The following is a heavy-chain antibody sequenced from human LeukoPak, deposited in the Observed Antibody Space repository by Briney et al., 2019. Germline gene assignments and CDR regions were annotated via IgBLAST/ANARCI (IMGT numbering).Heavy chain of an antibody. CDR1: GFSFSNSG. CDR2: ISYDGSNK. V-gene: IGHV3-30*19. D-gene: IGHD1-26*01. J-gene: IGHJ6*02. Sequence: GGSLRLSCATSGFSFSNSGMHWVRQAPGKGLEWVAVISYDGSNKYYADSVKGRFTISRDNSKNTLYLQMNSLRAEDTAVYYCARDLRQWELTAGMDVWGQGTTVTVSS. CDR3: ARDLRQWELTAGMDV.